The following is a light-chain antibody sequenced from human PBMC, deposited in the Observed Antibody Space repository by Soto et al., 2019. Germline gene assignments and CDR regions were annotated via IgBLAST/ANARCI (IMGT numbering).Light chain of an antibody. J-gene: IGKJ4*01. CDR3: QQYGNSPLT. CDR2: GAS. V-gene: IGKV3-20*01. CDR1: QSVTSNY. Sequence: EIVLTQSPGTLSLSPGERVTLSCRASQSVTSNYLAWYQQKPGQAPGLLIHGASSRATGIPDRFSGRGSGTDFTLTISRLEPEYSAVYYCQQYGNSPLTFGGGTKVDIK.